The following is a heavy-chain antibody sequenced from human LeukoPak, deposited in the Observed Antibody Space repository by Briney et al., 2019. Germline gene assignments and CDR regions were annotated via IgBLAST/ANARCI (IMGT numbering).Heavy chain of an antibody. CDR2: IWYDGSNK. Sequence: GGSLRLSCAASGFTFSSYGMHWVRQAPGKGLEWVAVIWYDGSNKYYADSVKGRFTISRDNSKNTLYPQMNSLRAEDTAVYYCARDHHPDYGDYWGQGTLVTVSS. CDR1: GFTFSSYG. V-gene: IGHV3-33*01. CDR3: ARDHHPDYGDY. J-gene: IGHJ4*02.